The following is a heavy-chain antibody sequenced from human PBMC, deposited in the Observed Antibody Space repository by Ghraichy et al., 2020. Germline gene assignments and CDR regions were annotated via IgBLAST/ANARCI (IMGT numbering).Heavy chain of an antibody. CDR2: ISGSGGST. Sequence: LSLTCAASGFTFSSYAMSWVRQAPGKGLEWVSAISGSGGSTYYADSVKGRFTISRDNSKNTLYLQMNSLRAEDTAVYYCAKSTVTKSVRYYYGMDVWGQGTTVTVSS. V-gene: IGHV3-23*01. D-gene: IGHD4-17*01. CDR3: AKSTVTKSVRYYYGMDV. J-gene: IGHJ6*02. CDR1: GFTFSSYA.